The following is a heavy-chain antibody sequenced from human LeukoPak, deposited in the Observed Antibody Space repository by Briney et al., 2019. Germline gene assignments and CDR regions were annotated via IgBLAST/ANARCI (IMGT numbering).Heavy chain of an antibody. D-gene: IGHD3-22*01. CDR2: ISSSSSYI. CDR3: AREKGYDSSGYPNNYFDY. Sequence: GGSLRLSCAASGFTFSSYSMNWVRQAPGKGLEWVSSISSSSSYIYYADSVKVRFTISRDNAKNSLYLQMNSLRAEDTAVYYCAREKGYDSSGYPNNYFDYWGQGTLVTVSS. CDR1: GFTFSSYS. J-gene: IGHJ4*02. V-gene: IGHV3-21*01.